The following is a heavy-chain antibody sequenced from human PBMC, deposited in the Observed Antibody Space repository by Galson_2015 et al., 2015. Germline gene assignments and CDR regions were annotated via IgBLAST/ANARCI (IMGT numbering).Heavy chain of an antibody. J-gene: IGHJ6*02. V-gene: IGHV4-59*01. CDR1: GGSISSYY. Sequence: SETLSLTCTVSGGSISSYYWSWIRQPPGKGLEWIGYIYYSGSTNYNPSLKSRVTILVDTSKNQFSLKLSSVTAADTAVYYCARDEEAYSIPSRGGMDVWVQGTTVTVS. D-gene: IGHD4-11*01. CDR2: IYYSGST. CDR3: ARDEEAYSIPSRGGMDV.